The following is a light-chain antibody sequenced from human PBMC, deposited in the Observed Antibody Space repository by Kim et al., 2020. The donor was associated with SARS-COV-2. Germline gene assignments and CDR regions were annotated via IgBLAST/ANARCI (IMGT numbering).Light chain of an antibody. CDR1: DRGTYS. CDR3: QVWDISTDKVV. J-gene: IGLJ2*01. Sequence: APGQTARITCGDTDRGTYSVHWYHQRPGQAAVLVIYYTSGRPSGISERYSGSNSTNTATLTISRVEAGDEADYFCQVWDISTDKVVFGGGTQLTVL. CDR2: YTS. V-gene: IGLV3-21*04.